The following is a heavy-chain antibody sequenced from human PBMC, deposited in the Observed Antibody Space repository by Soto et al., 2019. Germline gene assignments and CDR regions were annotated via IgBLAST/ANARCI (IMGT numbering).Heavy chain of an antibody. J-gene: IGHJ4*02. V-gene: IGHV2-5*02. Sequence: QITLKESGPTLVRPTQTLTLTCAFAGFSLSTSVVGVGWIRQPPGKAMEWLAVIYWDDSKHYSPYLRSRLTITKGTSKTQVVLTMTNMDPMDTGTYYFAHKGQEDWTLDSWGQGTLVTFSS. D-gene: IGHD1-1*01. CDR2: IYWDDSK. CDR1: GFSLSTSVVG. CDR3: AHKGQEDWTLDS.